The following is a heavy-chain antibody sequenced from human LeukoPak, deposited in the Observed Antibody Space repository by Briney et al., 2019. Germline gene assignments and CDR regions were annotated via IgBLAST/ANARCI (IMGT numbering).Heavy chain of an antibody. CDR3: AKRYYYGSGSSSPFDY. D-gene: IGHD3-10*01. V-gene: IGHV1-69*04. CDR2: IIPILNIT. Sequence: SVKVSCKASRGTFSKYAISWVRQAPGQGLEWMGRIIPILNITHYAQKFQGRVTIAADKSTSTAYMELSSLRSEDTAVYYCAKRYYYGSGSSSPFDYWGQGTLVTVSS. CDR1: RGTFSKYA. J-gene: IGHJ4*02.